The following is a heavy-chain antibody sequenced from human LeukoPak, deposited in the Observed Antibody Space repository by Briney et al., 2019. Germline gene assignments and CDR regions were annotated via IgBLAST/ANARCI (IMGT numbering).Heavy chain of an antibody. V-gene: IGHV4-4*07. D-gene: IGHD6-13*01. CDR3: ARGIAAAGAHGRFDP. Sequence: SETLSLTCTVSGASISSYYWNWIRQPPGKGLEWIGRIYTTGSTNYNPSLKSRVTMSVDTSKNQFSLKLSSVTAADTAVYYCARGIAAAGAHGRFDPWGQGTLVTVSS. CDR1: GASISSYY. CDR2: IYTTGST. J-gene: IGHJ5*02.